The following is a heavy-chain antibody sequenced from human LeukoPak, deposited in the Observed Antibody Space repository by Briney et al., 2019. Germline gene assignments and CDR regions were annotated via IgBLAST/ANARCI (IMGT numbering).Heavy chain of an antibody. Sequence: SEPLSLTCAVYGGSSSGFYWSWIRQPPERGLEWIGEISHNGGPNYNPSFESRVTISVDTSKNQFSLNLTSLTAADTAVYYCARGKKRQGLYDYWGPGTLATVSS. V-gene: IGHV4-34*01. CDR1: GGSSSGFY. J-gene: IGHJ4*02. CDR3: ARGKKRQGLYDY. CDR2: ISHNGGP.